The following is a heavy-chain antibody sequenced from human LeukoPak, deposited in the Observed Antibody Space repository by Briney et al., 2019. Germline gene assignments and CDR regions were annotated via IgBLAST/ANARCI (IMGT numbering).Heavy chain of an antibody. CDR3: ARDPLRPQLIDY. CDR1: GFTFSLYA. Sequence: GGSLRLSCAASGFTFSLYAMNWVRQAPGKGLEWVSYIDSGSDDILYSDSVKGRFTISRDNAKDTLYLQMNSLRDEDTAVYYCARDPLRPQLIDYWGQGTLVTVSS. V-gene: IGHV3-21*05. CDR2: IDSGSDDI. D-gene: IGHD5-18*01. J-gene: IGHJ4*02.